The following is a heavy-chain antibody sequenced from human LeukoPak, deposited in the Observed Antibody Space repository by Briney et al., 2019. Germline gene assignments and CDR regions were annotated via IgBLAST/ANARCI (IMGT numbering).Heavy chain of an antibody. J-gene: IGHJ4*02. CDR1: GGTFSSYA. Sequence: SVKVSCKASGGTFSSYAISWVRQAPGQGLEWMGRIIPILGIANYAQKFQGRVTITADKSTSTAYMELSSLRSEDTAVYYCARDQGHSYGTHASDYWGLGTLVTVSS. CDR2: IIPILGIA. V-gene: IGHV1-69*04. D-gene: IGHD5-18*01. CDR3: ARDQGHSYGTHASDY.